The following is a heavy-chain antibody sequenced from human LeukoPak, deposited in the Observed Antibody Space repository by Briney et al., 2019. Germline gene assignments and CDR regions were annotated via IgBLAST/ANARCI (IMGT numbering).Heavy chain of an antibody. V-gene: IGHV3-23*01. J-gene: IGHJ4*02. D-gene: IGHD1-26*01. CDR2: ISASGGST. CDR3: AKGKSYRPFDY. Sequence: PGGSLRLSCEASDFTFTTSAMSWVRQAPGKGLEWVSAISASGGSTYYTDSVKGRFTISRDNSKNTLHLQMNSLRAEDTAVYYCAKGKSYRPFDYWGQGTLVTVSS. CDR1: DFTFTTSA.